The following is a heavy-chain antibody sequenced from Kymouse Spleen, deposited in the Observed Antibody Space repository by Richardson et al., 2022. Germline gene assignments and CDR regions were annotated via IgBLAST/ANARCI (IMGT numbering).Heavy chain of an antibody. CDR3: AREGTYDILTGYYDAFDI. D-gene: IGHD3-9*01. J-gene: IGHJ3*02. V-gene: IGHV4-39*01. Sequence: QLQLQESGPGLVKPSETLSLTCTVSGGSISSSSYYWGWIRQPPGKGLEWIGSIYYSGSTYYNPSLKSRVTISVDTSKNQFSLKLSSVTAADTAVYYCAREGTYDILTGYYDAFDIWGQGTMVTVSS. CDR1: GGSISSSSYY. CDR2: IYYSGST.